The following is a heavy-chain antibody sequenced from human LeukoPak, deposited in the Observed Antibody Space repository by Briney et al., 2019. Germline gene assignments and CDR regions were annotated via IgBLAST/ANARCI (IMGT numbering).Heavy chain of an antibody. CDR2: INGNGGNT. CDR3: AKDPFEYSSSVFDY. J-gene: IGHJ4*02. D-gene: IGHD6-6*01. Sequence: GGSLRLSCAASGFTFSNYAMNWVRQAPGKGLKWVSAINGNGGNTYYAASVKGRFTISRDNSKNTLYLQMNSLRAEDTAVYYCAKDPFEYSSSVFDYWGQGTLVTVSS. CDR1: GFTFSNYA. V-gene: IGHV3-23*01.